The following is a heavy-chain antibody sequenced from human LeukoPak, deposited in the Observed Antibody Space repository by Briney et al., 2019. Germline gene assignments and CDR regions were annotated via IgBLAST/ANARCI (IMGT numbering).Heavy chain of an antibody. CDR1: GGSISSSSSY. D-gene: IGHD2-15*01. V-gene: IGHV4-39*01. CDR3: ARHAVVVAEYFDL. J-gene: IGHJ2*01. Sequence: SETLSLTCTVSGGSISSSSSYWGWIRQPPGKGLEWIGSIYYSGSTYYNPSLKSRVTISVDTSKNQFSLKLSSVTAADTAVYYCARHAVVVAEYFDLWGRGTLVTVSS. CDR2: IYYSGST.